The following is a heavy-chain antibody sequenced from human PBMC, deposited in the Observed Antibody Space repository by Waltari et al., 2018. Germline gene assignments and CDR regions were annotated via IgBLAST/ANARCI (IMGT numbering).Heavy chain of an antibody. Sequence: QVQLQESGPGLVKPSETLSLTCAVSGGSISGGYDWTWIRQPPGKGLEWIGYIYGSSGSTNYNPSLKNRVTISKDTSKNQFSLKLSSVTAADTAVYYCARLQYSNYFDYWGQGVLVTVSS. CDR3: ARLQYSNYFDY. D-gene: IGHD4-4*01. V-gene: IGHV4-38-2*01. J-gene: IGHJ4*02. CDR1: GGSISGGYD. CDR2: IYGSSGST.